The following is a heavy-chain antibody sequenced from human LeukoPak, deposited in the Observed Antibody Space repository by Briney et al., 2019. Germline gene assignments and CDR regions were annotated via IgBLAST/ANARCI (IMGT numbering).Heavy chain of an antibody. V-gene: IGHV1-46*01. Sequence: ASVKVSCKASGYTFTSYYMHWVRQAPRQGLEWMGIINPSGGSTSYAQNFQGRVTMTRDTSTSTVYMELSSLRSEDTAVYYCARDFTMGMDVWGQGTTVTVSS. CDR2: INPSGGST. CDR1: GYTFTSYY. CDR3: ARDFTMGMDV. J-gene: IGHJ6*02. D-gene: IGHD2-2*01.